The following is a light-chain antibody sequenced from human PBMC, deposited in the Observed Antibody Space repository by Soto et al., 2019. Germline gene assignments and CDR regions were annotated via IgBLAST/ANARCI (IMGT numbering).Light chain of an antibody. Sequence: QSVLTQPPSVSAAPGQKVTISCSGNRSNIGRNYVSWYQQVPGAPPKLLIYDNTQRPSGVPDRFSGSRSGTSATLGISGLQTGDEANYFCATWDVNLGPGWLFGGGTKLTVL. V-gene: IGLV1-51*01. CDR1: RSNIGRNY. CDR3: ATWDVNLGPGWL. J-gene: IGLJ3*02. CDR2: DNT.